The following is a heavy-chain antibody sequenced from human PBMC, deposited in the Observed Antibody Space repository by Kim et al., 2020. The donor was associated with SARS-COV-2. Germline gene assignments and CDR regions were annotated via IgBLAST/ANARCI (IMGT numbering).Heavy chain of an antibody. CDR1: GFTFSSYA. D-gene: IGHD6-19*01. CDR2: ISYDGSNK. V-gene: IGHV3-30*04. J-gene: IGHJ3*02. CDR3: ARENKAVARSRGNAFDI. Sequence: GGSLRLSCAASGFTFSSYAMHWVRQAPGKGLEWVAVISYDGSNKYYADSVKGRFTISRDNSKNTLYLQMNSLRAEDTAVYYCARENKAVARSRGNAFDIWGQGTMVTVSS.